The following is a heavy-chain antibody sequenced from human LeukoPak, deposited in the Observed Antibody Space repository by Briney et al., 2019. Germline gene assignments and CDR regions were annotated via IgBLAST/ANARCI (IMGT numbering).Heavy chain of an antibody. CDR3: ASAGYSSGWRFDY. J-gene: IGHJ4*02. V-gene: IGHV4-59*08. CDR2: IFYSGST. D-gene: IGHD6-19*01. Sequence: SETLSLTCTVSGGSISSYYWSWIRQPPGKGLEWLGYIFYSGSTNYNPSLKSRVTISVDTSKNQFSLRLSSVTAADAAVYYCASAGYSSGWRFDYWGQGTLVTVSS. CDR1: GGSISSYY.